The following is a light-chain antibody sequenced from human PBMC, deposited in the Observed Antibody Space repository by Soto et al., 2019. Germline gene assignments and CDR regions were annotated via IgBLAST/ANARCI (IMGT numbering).Light chain of an antibody. CDR1: RSISSSY. CDR3: QQYGSSLMYT. CDR2: GAS. Sequence: DIVMTQSPGTLSLSPGERATLSCWASRSISSSYLAWYQQKPGQAPRLLIYGASNRATGIPDRFSGSGSGTDFTRTISRLEPEDFAVYYCQQYGSSLMYTFGQGTKLEIK. V-gene: IGKV3-20*01. J-gene: IGKJ2*01.